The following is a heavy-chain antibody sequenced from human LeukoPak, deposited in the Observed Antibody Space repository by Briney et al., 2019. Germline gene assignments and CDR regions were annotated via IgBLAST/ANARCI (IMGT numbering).Heavy chain of an antibody. CDR1: GGSISGYY. Sequence: SETLSLTCAVSGGSISGYYWSWIRQPPGKGLEWIGNIYYIGRTNYNPSLKSRVTISVDTSRNQFSLKLTSVTAADTAVYYCARSAYCGDDCYYYFDYWGQGTLVTVSS. D-gene: IGHD2-21*02. CDR2: IYYIGRT. V-gene: IGHV4-59*01. CDR3: ARSAYCGDDCYYYFDY. J-gene: IGHJ4*02.